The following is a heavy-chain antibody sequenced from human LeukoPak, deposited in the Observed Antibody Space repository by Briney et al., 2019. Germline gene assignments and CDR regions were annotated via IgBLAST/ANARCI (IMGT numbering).Heavy chain of an antibody. V-gene: IGHV3-21*01. CDR3: ARGEERWDLLSPYFFDY. Sequence: PGGSLGLSCAASGFTFSSYEMNWVRQAPGKGLEWVSSISGSINYISYADSVKGRLTISRDNAKNSLFLQMNSLRADDTAVYYCARGEERWDLLSPYFFDYWGQGTLVTVSS. D-gene: IGHD1-26*01. J-gene: IGHJ4*02. CDR1: GFTFSSYE. CDR2: ISGSINYI.